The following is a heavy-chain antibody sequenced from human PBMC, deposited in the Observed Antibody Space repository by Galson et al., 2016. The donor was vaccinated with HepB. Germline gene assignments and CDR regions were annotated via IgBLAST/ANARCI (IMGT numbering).Heavy chain of an antibody. J-gene: IGHJ3*02. CDR2: IRRSGGNT. Sequence: SLRLSCAASGFAFSTYAMSWVRQAPGKGLEWVSAIRRSGGNTHYGDSVKGRFTISRDNSKNTLYLQMNSLRADDTAVYYCANHRTTGFTSGWGGSFDIWGQGTVVTVSS. CDR1: GFAFSTYA. CDR3: ANHRTTGFTSGWGGSFDI. D-gene: IGHD6-19*01. V-gene: IGHV3-23*01.